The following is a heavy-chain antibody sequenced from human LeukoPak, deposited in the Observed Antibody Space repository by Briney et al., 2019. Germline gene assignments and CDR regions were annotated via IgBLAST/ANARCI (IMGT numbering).Heavy chain of an antibody. CDR3: ARGGAIWLHFDY. D-gene: IGHD5-18*01. V-gene: IGHV4-31*02. CDR2: VYYSGST. Sequence: SETLSLTCTVSGGSMSSGGYCWSWIRQHPGKGLEWIGYVYYSGSTYYNPPLKSPVTISVATSKNQFSLQLSSVTAADTAVYYCARGGAIWLHFDYWGQGTLVTVSS. CDR1: GGSMSSGGYC. J-gene: IGHJ4*02.